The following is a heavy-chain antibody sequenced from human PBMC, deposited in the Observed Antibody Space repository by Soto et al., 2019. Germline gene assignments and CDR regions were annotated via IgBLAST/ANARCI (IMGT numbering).Heavy chain of an antibody. V-gene: IGHV1-69*01. J-gene: IGHJ4*02. Sequence: QVQLVQSGAEVKKPGSSVKVSCKASGGTFSSYAISWVGQAPGQGLEWMGGIIPIFGTAIYAQKFQGRLKITADESTRTVYVELSSVRSEDTAVYYCARGEDMLTGLFWGQGTQVTVSS. CDR3: ARGEDMLTGLF. CDR2: IIPIFGTA. CDR1: GGTFSSYA. D-gene: IGHD3-9*01.